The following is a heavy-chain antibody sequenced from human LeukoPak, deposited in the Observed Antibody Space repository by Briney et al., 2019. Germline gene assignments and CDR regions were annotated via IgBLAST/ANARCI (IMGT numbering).Heavy chain of an antibody. CDR2: IYYSGST. D-gene: IGHD6-13*01. Sequence: SEILSLTCTVSGGSISYYYWSWIRQPPGKGLEWIGYIYYSGSTNYSPFLRSRVTISVDTSKNQFSLKLNSVTAADTAVYYCAREGSAARSPYFDYWGQGTLVTVSS. V-gene: IGHV4-59*01. CDR3: AREGSAARSPYFDY. J-gene: IGHJ4*02. CDR1: GGSISYYY.